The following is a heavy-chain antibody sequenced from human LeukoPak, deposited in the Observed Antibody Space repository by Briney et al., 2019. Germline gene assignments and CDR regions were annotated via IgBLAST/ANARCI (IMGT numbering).Heavy chain of an antibody. CDR1: GYTFTGYY. J-gene: IGHJ5*02. CDR2: INPNSGGT. D-gene: IGHD3-22*01. V-gene: IGHV1-2*02. Sequence: ASVKVSCKASGYTFTGYYIHWVRQAPGQGLEWMGWINPNSGGTNYAQKFQGRVTMTRDTSISTAYMELSRLRSDDTAVYYCARSVRFYYDSSGYLPWGQGTLVTVSS. CDR3: ARSVRFYYDSSGYLP.